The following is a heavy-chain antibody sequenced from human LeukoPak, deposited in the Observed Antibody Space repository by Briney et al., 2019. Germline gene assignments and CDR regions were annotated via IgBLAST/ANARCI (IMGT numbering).Heavy chain of an antibody. Sequence: PGGSLRLSCAASGFTFSTFAMIWVRQAPGKGLEWVSSIIAGGSTTYYADSVKGRFTISRDNSKNTLYLQMNSLRAEDTAVYYCARVLGATSLLQVDYWGQGTLVTVSS. CDR2: IIAGGSTT. D-gene: IGHD1-26*01. CDR3: ARVLGATSLLQVDY. CDR1: GFTFSTFA. J-gene: IGHJ4*02. V-gene: IGHV3-23*01.